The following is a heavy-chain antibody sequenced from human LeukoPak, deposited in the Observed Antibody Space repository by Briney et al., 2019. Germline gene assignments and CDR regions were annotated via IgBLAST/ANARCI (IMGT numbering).Heavy chain of an antibody. V-gene: IGHV1-69*05. CDR1: GGIFRNYA. CDR2: VIPVFGTT. D-gene: IGHD1-26*01. Sequence: ASVKVSCKASGGIFRNYAISWVRLDPGQGLEWMGRVIPVFGTTNYAQKFQGRVKIITDESASTVYMELSSLRSEDTAMYYCAKAWEMRTIGAFDVWGQGTMVIVSS. J-gene: IGHJ3*01. CDR3: AKAWEMRTIGAFDV.